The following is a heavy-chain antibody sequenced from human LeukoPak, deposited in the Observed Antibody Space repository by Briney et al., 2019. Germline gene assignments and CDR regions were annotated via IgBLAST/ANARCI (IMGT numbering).Heavy chain of an antibody. J-gene: IGHJ6*02. D-gene: IGHD6-19*01. CDR2: IWYDGSNK. CDR1: GFTFSSYG. CDR3: ARYSPKSSGWPSYYGMDV. Sequence: GRSLRLSCAASGFTFSSYGMHWVRQAPGKGLEWVAVIWYDGSNKYYADSVKGRFTISRDNSKNTLYLQMNSLRAEDTAVYYCARYSPKSSGWPSYYGMDVWGQGTTVTVSS. V-gene: IGHV3-33*01.